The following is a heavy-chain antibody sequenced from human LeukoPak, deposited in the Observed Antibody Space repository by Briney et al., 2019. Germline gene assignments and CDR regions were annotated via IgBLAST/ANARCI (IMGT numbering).Heavy chain of an antibody. V-gene: IGHV3-43*01. CDR3: AKEHNTGWPNLDY. D-gene: IGHD6-19*01. Sequence: PGGSLRLSCATSGCRFDEYNIHWVRQPPGRGLEWVSVIDRDSGGTHYADSVRGRFTISRDNIKKSLNLQMNSLTTEDTAFYYCAKEHNTGWPNLDYWGQGTLVTVSS. J-gene: IGHJ4*02. CDR1: GCRFDEYN. CDR2: IDRDSGGT.